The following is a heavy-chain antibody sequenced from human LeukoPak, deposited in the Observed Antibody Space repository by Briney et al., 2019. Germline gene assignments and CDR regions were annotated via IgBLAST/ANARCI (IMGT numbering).Heavy chain of an antibody. V-gene: IGHV4-4*07. CDR1: GGSISNYY. CDR3: ARVSSSVTHFDY. D-gene: IGHD4-17*01. Sequence: SETLSLTCTVSGGSISNYYWAWIRQSAGRGLEWIGRIYTSGSISYNPSLKSRVTMSVDTSKNQFSLELISVTAADTAVYYCARVSSSVTHFDYWGQGTLVTVSS. CDR2: IYTSGSI. J-gene: IGHJ4*02.